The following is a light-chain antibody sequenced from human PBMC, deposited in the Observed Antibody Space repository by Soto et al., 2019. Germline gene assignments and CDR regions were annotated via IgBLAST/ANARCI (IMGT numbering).Light chain of an antibody. J-gene: IGLJ1*01. CDR1: SSDIGGYNS. V-gene: IGLV2-14*01. Sequence: QSVLTQPASVSGSPGQSITISCTGTSSDIGGYNSVSWYQQHPGRAPRLIIYGVTNRPSGVSNRFSASKSGNTASLTISGLQAEDEADYYCTSYTPIVTLGSVFGTGTKLTVL. CDR2: GVT. CDR3: TSYTPIVTLGSV.